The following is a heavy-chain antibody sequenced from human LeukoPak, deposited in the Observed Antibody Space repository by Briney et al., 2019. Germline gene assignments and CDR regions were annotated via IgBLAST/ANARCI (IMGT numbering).Heavy chain of an antibody. D-gene: IGHD4-11*01. CDR1: GGSISSGDYY. CDR3: ASDYRPRDYYYGMDV. J-gene: IGHJ6*02. Sequence: SQTLSLTCTVSGGSISSGDYYWSWIRQPPGKGLEWIVYIYYSGSTYYNPSLKSRVTISVDTSKNQFSLKLSSVTAADTAVYYCASDYRPRDYYYGMDVWGQGTTVTASS. V-gene: IGHV4-30-4*01. CDR2: IYYSGST.